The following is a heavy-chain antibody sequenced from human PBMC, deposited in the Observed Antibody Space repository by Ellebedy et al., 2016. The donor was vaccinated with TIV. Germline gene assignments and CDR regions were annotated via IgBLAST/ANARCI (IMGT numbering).Heavy chain of an antibody. CDR2: IKQDGSEK. V-gene: IGHV3-7*03. CDR3: ASSPSQGY. Sequence: GESLKISCAASGFPFSSYWMSWVRQAPGKGLEWVANIKQDGSEKYYVDSVKGRFTISRDNAKNSLYLQMDSLRAEETAVYYCASSPSQGYWGQGTLVTVSS. J-gene: IGHJ4*02. CDR1: GFPFSSYW.